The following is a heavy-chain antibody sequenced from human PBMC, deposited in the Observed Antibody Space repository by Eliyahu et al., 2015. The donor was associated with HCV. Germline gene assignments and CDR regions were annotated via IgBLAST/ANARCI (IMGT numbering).Heavy chain of an antibody. CDR3: ARPMVQGVIGQFSGFVM. D-gene: IGHD3-10*01. CDR1: XFTSDDYA. V-gene: IGHV3-43D*04. CDR2: ISWDGDVS. Sequence: EVQLVESGGLVVQPGGSLRLSXAASXFTSDDYAIHWVRQAPGKGLEWVSLISWDGDVSYYADSVQGRFTISRDNKNSVFLQMNSLRAEDTALYYCARPMVQGVIGQFSGFVMWGQGTIXTVTS. J-gene: IGHJ3*02.